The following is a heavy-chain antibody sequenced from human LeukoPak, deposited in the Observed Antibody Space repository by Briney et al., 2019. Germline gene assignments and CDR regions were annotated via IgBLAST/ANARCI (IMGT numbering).Heavy chain of an antibody. J-gene: IGHJ4*02. CDR3: TGLYYYESRGDY. Sequence: ASVKVSCKASGGTFSSYAISWVRQAPGQGLEWMGWINPNSGGTNYAQKFQGRVTMTRDTSISTAYRELSRLRSDDTAVYYCTGLYYYESRGDYWGQGTLVTVSS. CDR1: GGTFSSYA. V-gene: IGHV1-2*02. CDR2: INPNSGGT. D-gene: IGHD3-22*01.